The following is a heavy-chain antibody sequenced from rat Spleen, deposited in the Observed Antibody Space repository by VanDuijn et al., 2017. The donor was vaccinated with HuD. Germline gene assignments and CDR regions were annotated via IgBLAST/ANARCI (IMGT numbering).Heavy chain of an antibody. CDR3: AREGGGLY. D-gene: IGHD1-11*01. Sequence: EVQLVESDGGLVQPGRSLKLSCAASGFTFNNYGMSWVRQAPTKGLEWVASISYEGSNTYYGDSVKGRFTISRDNAKSTLYLQMDSLRSEDTATYYCAREGGGLYWGQGVMVTVSS. CDR1: GFTFNNYG. J-gene: IGHJ2*01. CDR2: ISYEGSNT. V-gene: IGHV5-29*01.